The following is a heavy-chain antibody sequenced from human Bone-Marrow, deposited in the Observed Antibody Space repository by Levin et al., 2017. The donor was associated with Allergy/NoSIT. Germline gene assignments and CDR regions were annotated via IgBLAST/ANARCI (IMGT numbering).Heavy chain of an antibody. D-gene: IGHD4-17*01. Sequence: AGESLKISCAASGFTFSSYGMHWVRQAPGKGLEWVAVISYDGSNKYYADSVKGRFTISRDNSKNTLYLQMNSLRAEDTAVYYCAKAGDYSNFDYWGQGTLVTVSS. V-gene: IGHV3-30*18. CDR3: AKAGDYSNFDY. CDR1: GFTFSSYG. CDR2: ISYDGSNK. J-gene: IGHJ4*02.